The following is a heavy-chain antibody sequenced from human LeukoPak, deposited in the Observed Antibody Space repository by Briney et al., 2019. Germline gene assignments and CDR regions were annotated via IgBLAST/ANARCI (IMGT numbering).Heavy chain of an antibody. D-gene: IGHD4-17*01. V-gene: IGHV4-59*11. CDR2: ISYSGST. Sequence: PSETLSLTCTVSGGSISSHYWTWNRQSPGKGLEGIGYISYSGSTNYNPSLKSRVTLSVDTSKNQFSLKLSSVTAADTAVYYCARDPTTVTKGFDIWGQGTMVTVSS. CDR1: GGSISSHY. J-gene: IGHJ3*02. CDR3: ARDPTTVTKGFDI.